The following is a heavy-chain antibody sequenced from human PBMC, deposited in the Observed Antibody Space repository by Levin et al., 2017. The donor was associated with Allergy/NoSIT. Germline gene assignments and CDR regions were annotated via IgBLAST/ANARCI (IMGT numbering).Heavy chain of an antibody. D-gene: IGHD1-26*01. CDR2: ISSSGGST. CDR3: AKAVGGTTPRWFDY. V-gene: IGHV3-23*01. J-gene: IGHJ4*02. Sequence: GGSLRLSCAASGFTFSSYAMSWVRQASGKGLEWVSAISSSGGSTYYADSVKGRFTISRDNSKNTLYLQMNSLRAEDTAVYYCAKAVGGTTPRWFDYWGQGTLVTVSS. CDR1: GFTFSSYA.